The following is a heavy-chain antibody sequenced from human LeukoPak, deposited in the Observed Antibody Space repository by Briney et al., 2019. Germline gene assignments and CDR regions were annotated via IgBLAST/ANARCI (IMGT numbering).Heavy chain of an antibody. CDR1: GYTFTGYY. Sequence: ASVKVSCKASGYTFTGYYMHWVRQAPGQGLEWMGWINPNSGGTNYAQKFQGRVTMTRDTSISTAYMELNRLRSDDTAVYYCARDLNYYDSSGQDGYWGQGTLVTVSS. D-gene: IGHD3-22*01. CDR2: INPNSGGT. V-gene: IGHV1-2*02. J-gene: IGHJ4*02. CDR3: ARDLNYYDSSGQDGY.